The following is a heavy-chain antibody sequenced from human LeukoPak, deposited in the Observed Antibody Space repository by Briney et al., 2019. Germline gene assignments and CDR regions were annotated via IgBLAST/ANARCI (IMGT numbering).Heavy chain of an antibody. V-gene: IGHV5-51*01. CDR3: ARRYCSNTTCYRDAFDI. Sequence: GESLKISCRGSGYSFPIYWIGWVRQMPGKGLDWMGIIYPGDSDTRYSPSFQGRVTISADKSISTAYLQWSSLRASDTAMYYCARRYCSNTTCYRDAFDIWGQGTMVTVSS. CDR2: IYPGDSDT. CDR1: GYSFPIYW. J-gene: IGHJ3*02. D-gene: IGHD2-2*01.